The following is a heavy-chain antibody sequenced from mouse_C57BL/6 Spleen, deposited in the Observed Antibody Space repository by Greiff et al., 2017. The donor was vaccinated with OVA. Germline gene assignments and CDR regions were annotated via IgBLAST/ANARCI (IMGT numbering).Heavy chain of an antibody. CDR2: IWSGGST. CDR1: GFSLTSYG. J-gene: IGHJ3*01. V-gene: IGHV2-2*01. Sequence: VKLMESGPGLVQPSQSLSITCTVSGFSLTSYGVHWVRQSPGKGLEWLGVIWSGGSTDYNAAFISRLSISKDNSKSQVFFKMNSLQADDTAIYYCARGNYGSSYPAYWGQGTLVTVSA. D-gene: IGHD1-1*01. CDR3: ARGNYGSSYPAY.